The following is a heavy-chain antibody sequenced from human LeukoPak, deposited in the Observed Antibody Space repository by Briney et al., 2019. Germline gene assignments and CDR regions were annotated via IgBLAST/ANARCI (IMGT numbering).Heavy chain of an antibody. D-gene: IGHD3-16*02. J-gene: IGHJ4*02. CDR2: IHYGGAT. Sequence: SETLSLTCTVSGGSFSSSTYYWGWIRQPPGTGLEWIGSIHYGGATYYNPSLKSRVTISVDASKNQFSLKLKSVTAADTAVYYCASLRLGELSPIDFWGQGTLVTVSS. CDR3: ASLRLGELSPIDF. V-gene: IGHV4-39*01. CDR1: GGSFSSSTYY.